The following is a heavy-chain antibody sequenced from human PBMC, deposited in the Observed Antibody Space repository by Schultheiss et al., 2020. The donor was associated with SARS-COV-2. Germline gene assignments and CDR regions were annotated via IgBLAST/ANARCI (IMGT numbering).Heavy chain of an antibody. CDR1: GYTFTSYG. CDR2: ISAYNGNT. Sequence: ASVKVSCKASGYTFTSYGISWVRQAPGQGLEWMGWISAYNGNTNYAQKLQGRVTMTTDTSTSTAYMELRSLRSDDTAVYYCARDYPLLWFGELFPGGGDYWGQGTLVTVSS. D-gene: IGHD3-10*01. J-gene: IGHJ4*02. CDR3: ARDYPLLWFGELFPGGGDY. V-gene: IGHV1-18*01.